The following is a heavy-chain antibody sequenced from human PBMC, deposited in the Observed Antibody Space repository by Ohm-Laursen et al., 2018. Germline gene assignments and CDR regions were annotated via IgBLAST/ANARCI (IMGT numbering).Heavy chain of an antibody. J-gene: IGHJ6*02. CDR2: ISSSGSTI. D-gene: IGHD2-2*01. CDR3: ARDIPYLYYGMDV. V-gene: IGHV3-11*04. CDR1: GFTFSDYY. Sequence: SLRLSCSASGFTFSDYYMSWIRQAPGKGPEWVSYISSSGSTIYYADSVKGRFTISRDDAKNSLYLQMNSLRAEDTAVYYCARDIPYLYYGMDVWGQGTTVTVSS.